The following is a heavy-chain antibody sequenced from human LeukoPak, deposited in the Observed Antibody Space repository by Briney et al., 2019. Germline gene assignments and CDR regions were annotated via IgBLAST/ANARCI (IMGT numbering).Heavy chain of an antibody. Sequence: GGSLRLSCAASGFTLNNAWMSWVRQVPGKGLEWVGRIKTKTDGGTTDYAAPVKGRFTISRDDSKNTLYLQMNSLKTEDTAVYYCTTGMTKYSSGLDYWGQGTLVTVSS. D-gene: IGHD6-19*01. V-gene: IGHV3-15*01. CDR1: GFTLNNAW. J-gene: IGHJ4*02. CDR3: TTGMTKYSSGLDY. CDR2: IKTKTDGGTT.